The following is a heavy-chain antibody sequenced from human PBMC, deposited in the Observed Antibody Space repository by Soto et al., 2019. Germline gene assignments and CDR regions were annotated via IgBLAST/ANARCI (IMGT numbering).Heavy chain of an antibody. CDR1: GGSISSYY. CDR2: IYTSGST. J-gene: IGHJ3*02. V-gene: IGHV4-4*07. CDR3: ARVTYYYDSSGYYKGGAFDI. D-gene: IGHD3-22*01. Sequence: LSLTCTVSGGSISSYYWSWIRQPAGKGLEWIGRIYTSGSTNYNPSLKSRVTMSVDTSKNQFSLKLSSVTAADTAVYYCARVTYYYDSSGYYKGGAFDIWGQGTMVAASS.